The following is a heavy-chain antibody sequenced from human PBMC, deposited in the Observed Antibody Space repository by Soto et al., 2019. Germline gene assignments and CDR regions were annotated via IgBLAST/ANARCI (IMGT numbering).Heavy chain of an antibody. D-gene: IGHD6-13*01. CDR3: ARDFKRYSSPTGPIEY. Sequence: NPSETLSLTCTVSGDSISSGDYYWSWIRQPPGKGLEWIGCIYYSGNTYYNPSLKRRFSISVDTSKNQFSLQLSSVTVADTAVYYCARDFKRYSSPTGPIEYWGLGTLVTVSS. CDR1: GDSISSGDYY. CDR2: IYYSGNT. V-gene: IGHV4-30-4*01. J-gene: IGHJ4*02.